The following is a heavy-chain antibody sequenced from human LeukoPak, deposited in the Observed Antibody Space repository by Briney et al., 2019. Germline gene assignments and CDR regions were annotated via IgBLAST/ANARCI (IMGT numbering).Heavy chain of an antibody. Sequence: PSETLSLTCTVSGGSISSSSYYWGWIRQPPGKGLEWIGSIYYSGSTYYNPSLKSRVTISVDTSKNQFSLKLSSVTAADTAVYYCARVGLRYSSSSIFMLFDYWGQGTLVTVSS. CDR2: IYYSGST. CDR1: GGSISSSSYY. J-gene: IGHJ4*02. V-gene: IGHV4-39*07. CDR3: ARVGLRYSSSSIFMLFDY. D-gene: IGHD6-13*01.